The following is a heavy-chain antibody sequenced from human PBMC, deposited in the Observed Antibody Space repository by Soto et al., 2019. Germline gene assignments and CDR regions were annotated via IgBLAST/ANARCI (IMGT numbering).Heavy chain of an antibody. V-gene: IGHV3-74*01. CDR3: ARGAMGSYYNDY. CDR2: IKGDGIST. Sequence: EVQLVESRGGLVQSGGSLRLACAASGFTFSSYWMHWVRQAPGKGLVWVSRIKGDGISTNYADSVKGRFTISRDNAKDTVFLQMNGLSADDTAVYYCARGAMGSYYNDYWGQGTLVTVSS. D-gene: IGHD3-10*01. J-gene: IGHJ4*02. CDR1: GFTFSSYW.